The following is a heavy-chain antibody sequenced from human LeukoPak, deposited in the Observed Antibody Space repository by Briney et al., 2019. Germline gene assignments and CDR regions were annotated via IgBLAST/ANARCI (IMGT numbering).Heavy chain of an antibody. CDR2: ISSSSSYV. V-gene: IGHV3-21*01. CDR3: ARDMGADY. J-gene: IGHJ4*02. CDR1: GFAFNSYS. Sequence: GGSLRLSCAASGFAFNSYSMNWVRQAPGKGLEWVSSISSSSSYVYYADSVKGRFTISRDNAKNSLYLQMNSLRAEDTAVYYCARDMGADYWGQGTLVTVSS. D-gene: IGHD1-26*01.